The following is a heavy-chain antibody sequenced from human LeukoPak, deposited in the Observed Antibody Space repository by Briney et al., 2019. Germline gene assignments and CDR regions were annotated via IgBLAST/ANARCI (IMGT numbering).Heavy chain of an antibody. V-gene: IGHV3-20*04. Sequence: GGSLRLSCAASGFTFDDYGMSWVRQAPGKGLEWVSGINWNGGSTGYADSVKGRFTISRDNAKNPLYLQMNSLRAEDTALYYCARAAYYYDSSGYYFDYWGQGTLVTVPS. D-gene: IGHD3-22*01. CDR1: GFTFDDYG. J-gene: IGHJ4*02. CDR2: INWNGGST. CDR3: ARAAYYYDSSGYYFDY.